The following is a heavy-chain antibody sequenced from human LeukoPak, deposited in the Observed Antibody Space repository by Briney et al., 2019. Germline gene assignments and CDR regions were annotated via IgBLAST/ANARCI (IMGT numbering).Heavy chain of an antibody. D-gene: IGHD6-19*01. J-gene: IGHJ4*02. CDR1: GGTFSSYA. Sequence: SVKVSCKASGGTFSSYAISWVRQAPGQGLEWMGGIIPIFGTANYAQKFQGRVTITTDESTSTAYMELSSLRSDDTAVYYCSRRTSVAGRVFDYWGQGTLVTVSS. CDR2: IIPIFGTA. V-gene: IGHV1-69*05. CDR3: SRRTSVAGRVFDY.